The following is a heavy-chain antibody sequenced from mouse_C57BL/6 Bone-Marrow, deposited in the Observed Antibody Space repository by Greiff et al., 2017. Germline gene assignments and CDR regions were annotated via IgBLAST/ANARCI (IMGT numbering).Heavy chain of an antibody. CDR3: ARWGGPRDY. CDR1: GYTFTDYY. Sequence: EVQLQQSGPVLVKPGASVKMSCKASGYTFTDYYMNWVKQSHGKSLEWIGVINPYNGGTSYNQKFKGKATLTVDKSSSTAYMELNSLTSEDSAVYYCARWGGPRDYWGQGTTLTVSS. CDR2: INPYNGGT. D-gene: IGHD3-1*01. V-gene: IGHV1-19*01. J-gene: IGHJ2*01.